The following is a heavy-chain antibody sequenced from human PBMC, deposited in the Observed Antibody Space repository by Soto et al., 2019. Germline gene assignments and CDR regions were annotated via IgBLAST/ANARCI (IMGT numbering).Heavy chain of an antibody. CDR2: INPNSGAT. CDR3: ARDRDPSNTRFDY. V-gene: IGHV1-2*02. CDR1: EYPFNAYY. D-gene: IGHD2-2*01. Sequence: ASVKVSCKASEYPFNAYYIHWGRQAPGQGLEWMGYINPNSGATTYAQKFQGSVTMTGDTSISTAYMELSGLISDDTAVYYCARDRDPSNTRFDYWGQGTMVTVSS. J-gene: IGHJ4*02.